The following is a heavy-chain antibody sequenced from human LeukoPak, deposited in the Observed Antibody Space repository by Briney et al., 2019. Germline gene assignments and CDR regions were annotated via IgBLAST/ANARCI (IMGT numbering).Heavy chain of an antibody. CDR3: ARAVYYYDSSGYCWAFDY. V-gene: IGHV1-18*01. J-gene: IGHJ4*02. D-gene: IGHD3-22*01. CDR1: GGTFSSYA. Sequence: GASVKVSCKASGGTFSSYAISWVRQAPGQGLEWMGWISAYNGNTNYAQKLQGRVTMTTDTSTSTAYMELRSLRSDDTAVYYCARAVYYYDSSGYCWAFDYWGQGTLVTVSS. CDR2: ISAYNGNT.